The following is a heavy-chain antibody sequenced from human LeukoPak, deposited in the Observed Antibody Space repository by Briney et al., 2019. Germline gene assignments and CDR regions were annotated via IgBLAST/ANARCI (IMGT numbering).Heavy chain of an antibody. CDR3: ARDTYSIAE. J-gene: IGHJ4*02. CDR1: GFTLSSYW. D-gene: IGHD1-26*01. CDR2: IHSDGGTT. Sequence: GGSLRLSCAVSGFTLSSYWMHWVRQAPGKGLVWVSLIHSDGGTTNYADSVKGRFTISRDNAKNTLYLQMNSLRVEDTAVYYCARDTYSIAEWGQGTLVTVSS. V-gene: IGHV3-74*01.